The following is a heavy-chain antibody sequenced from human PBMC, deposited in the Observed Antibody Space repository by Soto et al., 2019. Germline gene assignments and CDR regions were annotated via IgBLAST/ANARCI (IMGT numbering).Heavy chain of an antibody. V-gene: IGHV3-30-3*01. CDR3: AGGYCSSISYYLTDFDS. J-gene: IGHJ4*02. Sequence: QVQLVESGGGVVQPGRSLRLSCAASGFTFSSYAMHWVRQAPGKGLEWVAVISYDGSNKYYADSVKGRFTISRDNSKNTLYLQVNSLRADDTAVFDCAGGYCSSISYYLTDFDSWGQGTRVTVTS. D-gene: IGHD2-2*03. CDR1: GFTFSSYA. CDR2: ISYDGSNK.